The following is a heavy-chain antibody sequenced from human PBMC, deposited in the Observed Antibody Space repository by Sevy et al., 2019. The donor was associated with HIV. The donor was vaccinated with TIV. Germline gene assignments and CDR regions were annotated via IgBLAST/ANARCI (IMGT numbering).Heavy chain of an antibody. D-gene: IGHD3-22*01. V-gene: IGHV3-53*01. CDR2: IYSGGSI. CDR3: ARSQAYYYDSSGYYYTWGAFDI. Sequence: GGSLRLSCEASGFTVSSNYMSWVRQAPGRGLEWVSVIYSGGSIYYADSVKGRFTISRDNFKNTRYLQMNSLRAEDTAVYYCARSQAYYYDSSGYYYTWGAFDIWGQGTMVTVSS. J-gene: IGHJ3*02. CDR1: GFTVSSNY.